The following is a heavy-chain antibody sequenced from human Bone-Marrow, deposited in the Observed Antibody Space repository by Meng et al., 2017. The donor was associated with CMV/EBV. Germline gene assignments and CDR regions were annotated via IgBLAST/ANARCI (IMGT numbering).Heavy chain of an antibody. D-gene: IGHD1-26*01. J-gene: IGHJ6*02. Sequence: ASVKVSCKGSGYTFSDYHIHWVRQAPGQGLEWMGWINPNSGGTNYAQKFQGRVTMTRDTSISTAYMELSSLRSDDTAVYYCARRIGGSFHYGMDVWGQGTTITVSS. CDR1: GYTFSDYH. CDR3: ARRIGGSFHYGMDV. CDR2: INPNSGGT. V-gene: IGHV1-2*02.